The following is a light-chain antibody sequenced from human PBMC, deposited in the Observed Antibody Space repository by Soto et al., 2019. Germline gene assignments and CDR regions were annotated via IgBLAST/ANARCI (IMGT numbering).Light chain of an antibody. J-gene: IGKJ2*01. CDR2: GAS. Sequence: EIVLTQSPATLSLSPGERATLSCRASQSVSTYLAWYQQKPGQAPRLLIYGASNRATGIPARFSGSGSGTDFVLTITSLEPEDFAVYYCQQRGDWPLYTFGQGTKLEIK. CDR1: QSVSTY. V-gene: IGKV3-11*01. CDR3: QQRGDWPLYT.